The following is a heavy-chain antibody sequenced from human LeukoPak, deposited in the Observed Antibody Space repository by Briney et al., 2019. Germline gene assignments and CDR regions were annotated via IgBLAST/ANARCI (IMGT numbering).Heavy chain of an antibody. CDR1: GVSISSGSYD. J-gene: IGHJ4*02. Sequence: SQTLSLTCTVSGVSISSGSYDWYWIRQPAGKGLEWIGHLYTSGSMSYNPSLKSRVTISVDTSKNQFSLKLTSVTAADTAVYYCTKGRGIWGQGTLVTVSS. CDR3: TKGRGI. V-gene: IGHV4-61*09. CDR2: LYTSGSM. D-gene: IGHD3-10*01.